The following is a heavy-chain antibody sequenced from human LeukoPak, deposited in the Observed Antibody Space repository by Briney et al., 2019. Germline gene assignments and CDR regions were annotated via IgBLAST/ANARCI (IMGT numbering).Heavy chain of an antibody. J-gene: IGHJ6*03. V-gene: IGHV3-53*01. CDR2: ISSGGST. Sequence: GGSLRLSCAASGLTVISNYMTWVRQAPGEGLEWVSLISSGGSTFYADSVMGRFTIFRDNPKNTLYLQMNSLRAEDTAVYYCARAVTGTTSYYYYMDVWGKGATVTVSS. CDR1: GLTVISNY. D-gene: IGHD1-7*01. CDR3: ARAVTGTTSYYYYMDV.